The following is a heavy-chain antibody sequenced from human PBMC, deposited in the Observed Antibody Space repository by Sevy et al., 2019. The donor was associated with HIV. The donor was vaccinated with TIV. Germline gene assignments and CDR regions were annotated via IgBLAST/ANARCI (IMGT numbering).Heavy chain of an antibody. CDR2: VYSSGAA. Sequence: SETLSITCTVSGGSIRSGEYSWNWIRQPPGKGLEWIGHVYSSGAARYNPSLMRRVGISVDTSKKQFSLILSSVTAADTAVYFCARTGIPYVSESFFDARGQGTLVTVSS. CDR1: GGSIRSGEYS. J-gene: IGHJ5*02. D-gene: IGHD2-21*01. CDR3: ARTGIPYVSESFFDA. V-gene: IGHV4-30-4*08.